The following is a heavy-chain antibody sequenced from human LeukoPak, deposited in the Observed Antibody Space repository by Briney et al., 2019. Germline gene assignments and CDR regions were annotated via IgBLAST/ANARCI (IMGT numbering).Heavy chain of an antibody. CDR2: ISSSGSTI. CDR3: ARPIQLWSNDAFDI. Sequence: GGSLRLSCAASGFTFSDYYMSWIRQAPGKGLEWVSYISSSGSTIYYADSVKARFTISRDNAKNSLYLQMNSLRAADTAVYYCARPIQLWSNDAFDIWGQGTMVTVSS. CDR1: GFTFSDYY. D-gene: IGHD5-18*01. J-gene: IGHJ3*02. V-gene: IGHV3-11*01.